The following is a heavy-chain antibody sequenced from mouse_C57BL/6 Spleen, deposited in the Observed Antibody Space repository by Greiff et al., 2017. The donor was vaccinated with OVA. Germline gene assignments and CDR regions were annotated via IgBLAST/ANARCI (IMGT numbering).Heavy chain of an antibody. V-gene: IGHV3-6*01. Sequence: VQLKESGPGLVKPSQSLSLTCSVTGYSITSGYYWNWIRQFPGNKLEWMGYISYDGSNNYNPSLKNRISITRDTSKNQFFLKLNSVTTEDTATYYCAREELGGDFDYWGQGTTLTVSS. CDR1: GYSITSGYY. J-gene: IGHJ2*01. CDR2: ISYDGSN. CDR3: AREELGGDFDY. D-gene: IGHD4-1*01.